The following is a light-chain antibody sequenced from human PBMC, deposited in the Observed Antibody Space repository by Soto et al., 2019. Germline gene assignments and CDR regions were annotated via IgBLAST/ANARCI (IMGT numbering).Light chain of an antibody. CDR3: QTWGTGIHVV. V-gene: IGLV4-69*01. J-gene: IGLJ2*01. CDR2: INSDGSR. Sequence: QSVLTQSPSASASLGASVKLTCTLSSGHSNYAIAWHQQRPEKGPRYLMKINSDGSRTRGDGIPDRFSGSSSGAERYLTISSLKSEDEADYYCQTWGTGIHVVFGGGTKLTV. CDR1: SGHSNYA.